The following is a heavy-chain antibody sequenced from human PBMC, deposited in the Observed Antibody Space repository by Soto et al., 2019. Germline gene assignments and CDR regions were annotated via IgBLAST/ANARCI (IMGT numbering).Heavy chain of an antibody. Sequence: SETLSLTCTVSGGSISGYYWSWIRQPAGKGLEWIGRIYTSGSTNYNPSLKSRVTMSVDTSKNQFSLKLSSVTAADTAVYYCARDDGGSSWYVGWFDPWGQGTLVNVSS. CDR1: GGSISGYY. J-gene: IGHJ5*02. D-gene: IGHD6-13*01. CDR2: IYTSGST. CDR3: ARDDGGSSWYVGWFDP. V-gene: IGHV4-4*07.